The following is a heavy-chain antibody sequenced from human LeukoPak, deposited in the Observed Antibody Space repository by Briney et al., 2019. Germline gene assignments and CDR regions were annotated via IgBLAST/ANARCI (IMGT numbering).Heavy chain of an antibody. J-gene: IGHJ6*03. Sequence: PGGSLRLSCAASGFTFSSCGMQWVRQAPGRGLEWVAFIRYDGSNKYYADSVKGRFTISRDNSKNTLYLQMNSLRAEDTAVYYCAKDGRAAVVPAAFYYYYYYMDVWGKGTTVTVSS. V-gene: IGHV3-30*02. D-gene: IGHD2-2*01. CDR3: AKDGRAAVVPAAFYYYYYYMDV. CDR1: GFTFSSCG. CDR2: IRYDGSNK.